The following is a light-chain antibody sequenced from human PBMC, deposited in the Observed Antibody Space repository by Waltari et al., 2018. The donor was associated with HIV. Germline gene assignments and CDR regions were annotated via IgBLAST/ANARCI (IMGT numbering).Light chain of an antibody. J-gene: IGLJ2*01. V-gene: IGLV7-46*01. CDR3: LLFFGATRI. CDR2: DTA. CDR1: TGAVTIKHY. Sequence: QAAVTQEPSLTVSPGGTIILPCGSTTGAVTIKHYAYWFQQKPGQAPTTLIDDTAKGHSGTPARFAGFLVGDKAVLTLSGALSEDEAVYYCLLFFGATRIFGGGTMVTV.